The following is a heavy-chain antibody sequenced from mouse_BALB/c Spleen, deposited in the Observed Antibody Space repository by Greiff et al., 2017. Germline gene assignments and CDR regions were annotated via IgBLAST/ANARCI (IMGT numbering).Heavy chain of an antibody. D-gene: IGHD2-4*01. V-gene: IGHV5-6*01. CDR3: SRHSGEYDYDWFAY. Sequence: EVHLVESGGDLVKPGGSLKLSCAASGFTFSSYGMSWVRQTPDKRLEWVATISSGGSYTYYPDSVKGRFTISRDNAKNTLYLQMSSLKSEDTAMYYWSRHSGEYDYDWFAYWGQGTLVTVSA. CDR1: GFTFSSYG. CDR2: ISSGGSYT. J-gene: IGHJ3*01.